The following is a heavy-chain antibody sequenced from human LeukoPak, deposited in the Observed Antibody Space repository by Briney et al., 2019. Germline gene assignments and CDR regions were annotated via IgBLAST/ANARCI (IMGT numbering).Heavy chain of an antibody. D-gene: IGHD3-10*01. CDR1: GGSISSSSYY. CDR2: IYYSGST. CDR3: ARGPLGELFNDAFDI. Sequence: SETLSLTCTVSGGSISSSSYYWGWIRQPPGKGLEWIGSIYYSGSTYYNPSLKSRVTISVDTSKNQLSLKLSSVTAADTAVYYCARGPLGELFNDAFDIWGQGTLVTVSS. J-gene: IGHJ3*02. V-gene: IGHV4-39*07.